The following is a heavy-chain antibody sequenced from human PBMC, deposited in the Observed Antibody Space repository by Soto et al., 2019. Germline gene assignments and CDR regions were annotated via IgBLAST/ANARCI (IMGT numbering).Heavy chain of an antibody. D-gene: IGHD3-10*01. CDR2: INHSGST. V-gene: IGHV4-34*01. J-gene: IGHJ4*02. Sequence: QVQLQQWGAGLLKPSETLSLTCAVYGGCFSGYYWSWIRQPPGKGLEWIGEINHSGSTNYNPSLKRRVTISVDTSKNQFSLKLSSVTAADTAVYYCARATDYGSGNWGQGTLVTVSS. CDR1: GGCFSGYY. CDR3: ARATDYGSGN.